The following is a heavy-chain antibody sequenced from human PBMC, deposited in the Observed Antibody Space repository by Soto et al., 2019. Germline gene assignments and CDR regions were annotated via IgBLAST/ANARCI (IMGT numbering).Heavy chain of an antibody. V-gene: IGHV4-31*03. CDR3: ASERRPYYYDSSGYLNWFDP. D-gene: IGHD3-22*01. Sequence: SETLSLTCTVSGGSISRGGYYRSWIRQHPGKGLEWIGYIYYSGSTYYNPSLKSRVTISVDTSKNQFSLKLSSVTAADTAVYYCASERRPYYYDSSGYLNWFDPWGQGTLVT. CDR1: GGSISRGGYY. CDR2: IYYSGST. J-gene: IGHJ5*02.